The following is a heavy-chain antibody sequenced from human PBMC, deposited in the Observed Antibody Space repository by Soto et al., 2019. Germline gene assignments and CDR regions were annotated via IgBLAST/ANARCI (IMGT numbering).Heavy chain of an antibody. D-gene: IGHD3-10*02. CDR1: GGSITSGGHY. V-gene: IGHV4-31*02. CDR2: IYDSGNMY. Sequence: PSETLSLTXTVSGGSITSGGHYWGWIRQYPGKGLEWIGHIYDSGNMYFYNPSLKSRVTISADTSRNQFSLSLSSLTAADTAVYHCAGVDHWGYFSVLTDFWGQGILVTVSS. CDR3: AGVDHWGYFSVLTDF. J-gene: IGHJ4*02.